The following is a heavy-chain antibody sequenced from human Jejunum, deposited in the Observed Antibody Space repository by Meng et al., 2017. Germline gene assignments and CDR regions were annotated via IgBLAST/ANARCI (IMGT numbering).Heavy chain of an antibody. V-gene: IGHV1-2*02. CDR3: AGGGYCSGGSCYSGSGDAFDS. D-gene: IGHD2-15*01. J-gene: IGHJ3*02. CDR1: GYTFTGYY. CDR2: SNPNSGGT. Sequence: ASVKVSCQASGYTFTGYYMHWVRQAPGQGLEWMGWSNPNSGGTNYAQKFQGRVSMTRDTSIRTAYMVLSRLRSDDTAVYYCAGGGYCSGGSCYSGSGDAFDSWGQGTMVTVSS.